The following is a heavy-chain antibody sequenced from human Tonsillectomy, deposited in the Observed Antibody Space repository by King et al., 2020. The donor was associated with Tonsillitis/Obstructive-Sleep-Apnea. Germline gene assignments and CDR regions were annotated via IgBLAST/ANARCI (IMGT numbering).Heavy chain of an antibody. CDR1: GGSISSYY. J-gene: IGHJ6*03. D-gene: IGHD1-1*01. V-gene: IGHV4-59*01. CDR3: AREKGRGTPATMEV. Sequence: QLQESGPGLVKPSETLSLTCTVSGGSISSYYWSWIRQPPGKGLEWIGYIYYSWNTNYNHTLKSRVTISVDTSKNQFSLKLNSVTAADTAVYYCAREKGRGTPATMEVGGKGTTVTVSS. CDR2: IYYSWNT.